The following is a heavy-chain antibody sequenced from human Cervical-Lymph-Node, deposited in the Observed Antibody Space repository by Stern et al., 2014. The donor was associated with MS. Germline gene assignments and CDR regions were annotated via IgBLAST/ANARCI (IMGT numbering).Heavy chain of an antibody. V-gene: IGHV5-51*01. Sequence: EMQLVESGAEVKKPGESLKISCKGSGYSFASYWIGWGRQMPGKGLEWMGIIYPSDSDARYSPSFQGQVTISADKSINTAYLQWSSLKASDTAMYYCARRHCSSRRCGWFDPWGQGTLVTVSS. D-gene: IGHD2-2*01. CDR1: GYSFASYW. CDR2: IYPSDSDA. CDR3: ARRHCSSRRCGWFDP. J-gene: IGHJ5*02.